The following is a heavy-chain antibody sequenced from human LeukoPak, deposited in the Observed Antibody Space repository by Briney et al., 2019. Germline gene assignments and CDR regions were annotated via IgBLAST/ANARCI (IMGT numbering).Heavy chain of an antibody. D-gene: IGHD3-22*01. Sequence: GRSLRLSCAASGLTFSSYAMHWVRQAPGKGLEWVAVISYDGSNKYYADSVKGRFTISRDNSKNTLYLQMNSLRAEDTAVYYCAKDQGDYYDSSGYYYYYYYGMDVWGQGTTVTVSS. CDR3: AKDQGDYYDSSGYYYYYYYGMDV. CDR1: GLTFSSYA. CDR2: ISYDGSNK. V-gene: IGHV3-30*01. J-gene: IGHJ6*02.